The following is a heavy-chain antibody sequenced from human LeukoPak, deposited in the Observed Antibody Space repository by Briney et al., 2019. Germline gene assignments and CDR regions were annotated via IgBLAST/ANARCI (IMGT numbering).Heavy chain of an antibody. J-gene: IGHJ6*03. V-gene: IGHV4-39*01. CDR3: ARVRYGSGSLYYYYHYMDV. D-gene: IGHD3-10*01. CDR2: IYYRGST. Sequence: SETLSLTCTVSGGSISSSSYYWGWIRQPPGKGLEWIGYIYYRGSTYYNPSLKSRVTISIDTSKNQFSLRLSSVTAADTAVYYCARVRYGSGSLYYYYHYMDVWGKGTTVTISS. CDR1: GGSISSSSYY.